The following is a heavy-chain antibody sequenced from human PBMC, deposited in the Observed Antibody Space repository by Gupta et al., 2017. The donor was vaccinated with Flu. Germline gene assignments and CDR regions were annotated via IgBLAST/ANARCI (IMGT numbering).Heavy chain of an antibody. J-gene: IGHJ4*02. CDR3: VKGQDYDVLGLQFYFDA. D-gene: IGHD3-9*01. CDR2: VSGSGDSS. V-gene: IGHV3-23*04. CDR1: GFDFLSFT. Sequence: EVQLVESGGGLVEPGESLRLSCAASGFDFLSFTMHWVRQVPGKGLEWVSGVSGSGDSSYYVDSVKGRFFISKDASSSTLHLQMNSLRAEDTAFYYCVKGQDYDVLGLQFYFDAWGQGALVTVSS.